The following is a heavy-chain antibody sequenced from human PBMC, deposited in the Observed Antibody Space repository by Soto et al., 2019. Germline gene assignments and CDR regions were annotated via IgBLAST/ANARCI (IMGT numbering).Heavy chain of an antibody. J-gene: IGHJ4*02. CDR3: ARDRAMDDY. CDR1: GFTLSSYW. CDR2: INQDGSEK. D-gene: IGHD5-18*01. V-gene: IGHV3-7*04. Sequence: EVQLVESGGGLVQPGGSLRLSCEASGFTLSSYWMNWARQAPGKGLEWVANINQDGSEKYYVDSVKGRFTISRDNAKNSLYLQMNSVRAEDTAVYYCARDRAMDDYWGQGALVTVSS.